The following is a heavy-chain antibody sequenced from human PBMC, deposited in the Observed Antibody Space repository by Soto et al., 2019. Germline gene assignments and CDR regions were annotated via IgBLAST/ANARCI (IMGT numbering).Heavy chain of an antibody. D-gene: IGHD1-7*01. J-gene: IGHJ6*03. Sequence: SETLSLTCAVYGGSFSGYYWSWIRQPPGKGLEWIGEINHSGSTNYNPSLKSRVTISVDTSKNQFSLKLSSVTAADTAVYYCAGTGTTVIYYYYMDVWGKGTTVTVSS. V-gene: IGHV4-34*01. CDR2: INHSGST. CDR1: GGSFSGYY. CDR3: AGTGTTVIYYYYMDV.